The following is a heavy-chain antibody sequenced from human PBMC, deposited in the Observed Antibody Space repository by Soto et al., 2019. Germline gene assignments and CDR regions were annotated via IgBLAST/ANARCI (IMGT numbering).Heavy chain of an antibody. D-gene: IGHD3-22*01. CDR3: ARRSSGYPYYFEY. CDR1: GFTARTNY. Sequence: GGSLRLSCAASGFTARTNYMRWVRQAPGKGLEWVSLIYNGGSTYYADSLKGRFTISSDNSKNTLYLQMYSLRAEDTAVYYCARRSSGYPYYFEYWGHGTLVTVSS. CDR2: IYNGGST. V-gene: IGHV3-53*01. J-gene: IGHJ4*01.